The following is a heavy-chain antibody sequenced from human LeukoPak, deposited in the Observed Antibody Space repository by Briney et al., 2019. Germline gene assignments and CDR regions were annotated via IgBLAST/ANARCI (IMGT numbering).Heavy chain of an antibody. V-gene: IGHV3-30*02. CDR3: ASRPRPVVVAPTVY. Sequence: PGGSLRLSCAASGFTFSSYGMHWVRQAPGKGLEWVAFIRYDGSNKYYADSVKGRFTISRDNSKNTLYLQMNSLRAEDTAVYYCASRPRPVVVAPTVYWGQGTLVTVSS. J-gene: IGHJ4*02. CDR2: IRYDGSNK. D-gene: IGHD2-15*01. CDR1: GFTFSSYG.